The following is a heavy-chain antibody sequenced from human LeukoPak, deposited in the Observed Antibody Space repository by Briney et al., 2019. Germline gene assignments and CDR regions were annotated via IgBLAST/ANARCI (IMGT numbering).Heavy chain of an antibody. CDR1: GFTVSNNY. V-gene: IGHV3-53*01. CDR3: LRDLNWSLDQ. J-gene: IGHJ4*02. Sequence: PGGSLRLSCAASGFTVSNNYKSWVRQAPGKGLEWVSVIHSAGSTYYADSVKGRFTISRDNAKNTLYLQMNSLRAEDTAVYYCLRDLNWSLDQWGQGTLVTVSS. CDR2: IHSAGST. D-gene: IGHD1-20*01.